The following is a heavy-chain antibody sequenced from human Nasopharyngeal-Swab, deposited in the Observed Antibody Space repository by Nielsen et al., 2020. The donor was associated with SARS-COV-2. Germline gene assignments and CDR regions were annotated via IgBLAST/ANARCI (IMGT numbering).Heavy chain of an antibody. Sequence: GESLKISCQASGYSFSRHWITWVRQKPGKGLEWMGSVYPGDSDIKYSPSFRGQVTISADKSISSASLQWTSLQASDTAMYYCVRSSTASSDWYGYRSAFDIWGQGTMVTASS. J-gene: IGHJ3*02. CDR3: VRSSTASSDWYGYRSAFDI. CDR1: GYSFSRHW. CDR2: VYPGDSDI. D-gene: IGHD6-19*01. V-gene: IGHV5-51*01.